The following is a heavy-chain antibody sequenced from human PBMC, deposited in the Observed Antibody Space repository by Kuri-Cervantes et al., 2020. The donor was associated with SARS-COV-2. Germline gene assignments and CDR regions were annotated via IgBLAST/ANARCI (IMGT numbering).Heavy chain of an antibody. V-gene: IGHV3-66*02. Sequence: GESLKISCAASGFTVSSKYMSWVRQAPGKGLEWVSVIYSGANTAYADSVKGRFTISRDNSKNTLYLQMNSLRAEDTAVYYCARAYGDYVFREGLDSWGQGTLVTVSS. CDR1: GFTVSSKY. CDR2: IYSGANT. D-gene: IGHD4-17*01. CDR3: ARAYGDYVFREGLDS. J-gene: IGHJ4*02.